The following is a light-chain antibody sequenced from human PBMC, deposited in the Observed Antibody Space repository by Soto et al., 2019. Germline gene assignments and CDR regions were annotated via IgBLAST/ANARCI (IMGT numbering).Light chain of an antibody. Sequence: EIVLTQSPGTLSLSPGERATLSCRASQSVSSSYLAWYQQKPGQAPRLLIYGASSRATGIPDRFSGSESGTDFTLAISGLEPEAFAVYYCQQYGSSQSFGQGTKVEIK. CDR2: GAS. J-gene: IGKJ1*01. CDR1: QSVSSSY. V-gene: IGKV3-20*01. CDR3: QQYGSSQS.